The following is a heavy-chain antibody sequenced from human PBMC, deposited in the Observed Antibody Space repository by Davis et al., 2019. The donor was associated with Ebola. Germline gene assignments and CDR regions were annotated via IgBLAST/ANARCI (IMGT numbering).Heavy chain of an antibody. Sequence: GESLKISCAASGFTFSIYWMYWVRQVPGKGLVYVSRINNDGSGTTYADSVQGRFTISRNNARDTLYLQMNSLGAEDSAVYYCARGGGGHAFDIWGQGTVVTVSS. CDR3: ARGGGGHAFDI. CDR2: INNDGSGT. CDR1: GFTFSIYW. V-gene: IGHV3-74*01. D-gene: IGHD3-16*01. J-gene: IGHJ3*02.